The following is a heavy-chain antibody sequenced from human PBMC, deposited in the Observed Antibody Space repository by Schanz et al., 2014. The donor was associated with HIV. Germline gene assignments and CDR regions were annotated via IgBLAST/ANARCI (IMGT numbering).Heavy chain of an antibody. J-gene: IGHJ4*02. D-gene: IGHD6-19*01. CDR3: AKTSYGWYFDY. V-gene: IGHV3-30-3*02. CDR1: GLTFSSSI. CDR2: MSHDGFSK. Sequence: QVQLVESGGGVVQPGRSLRLSCTASGLTFSSSIMHWVRQAPGKGLEWVAGMSHDGFSKYFADSVKGRFTISRDNSKNTLYFQMNSLRAEDTAIYYCAKTSYGWYFDYWGQGTLVTVSS.